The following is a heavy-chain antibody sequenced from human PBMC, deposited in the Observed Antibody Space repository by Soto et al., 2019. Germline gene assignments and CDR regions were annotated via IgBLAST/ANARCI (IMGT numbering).Heavy chain of an antibody. CDR2: MSPNSGNT. CDR1: GYTFTSYD. CDR3: ARGVKYGAYSGWFDP. V-gene: IGHV1-8*01. Sequence: GASVKVSCKASGYTFTSYDINWVRQATGQGLEYLGWMSPNSGNTGYVQKFQGRVTMTWDTSITTAYMELSSLRSEDTAVYFCARGVKYGAYSGWFDPWG. J-gene: IGHJ5*02. D-gene: IGHD4-17*01.